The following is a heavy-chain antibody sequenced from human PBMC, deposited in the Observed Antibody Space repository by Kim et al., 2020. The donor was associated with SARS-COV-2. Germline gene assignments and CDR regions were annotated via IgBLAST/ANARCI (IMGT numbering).Heavy chain of an antibody. CDR2: INAGNGDT. J-gene: IGHJ4*02. D-gene: IGHD6-6*01. CDR3: ARGGAGRPFLGFDF. Sequence: ASVKVSCKASGYSFTTFAMHWVRQAPGQRLEWMGWINAGNGDTKYSQNFQGRVTITRDTSARTVYMQLSSLTSEDTAVYYCARGGAGRPFLGFDFWGQGTLVTVSS. CDR1: GYSFTTFA. V-gene: IGHV1-3*01.